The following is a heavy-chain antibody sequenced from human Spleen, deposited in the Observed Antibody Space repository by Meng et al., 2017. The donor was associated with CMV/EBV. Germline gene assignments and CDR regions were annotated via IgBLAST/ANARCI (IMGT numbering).Heavy chain of an antibody. CDR2: TYYRSKWYN. J-gene: IGHJ5*02. CDR3: ARDKGPAYRNSGYDYVGP. Sequence: SQTLSLTCAISGDSVSSNSAAWNWIRQSPSRGLEWLGRTYYRSKWYNDYAVSVKSRITINPDTSKNQFSLQLNSVTPEGTAVYYCARDKGPAYRNSGYDYVGPWGPGTWVTVSS. D-gene: IGHD5-12*01. V-gene: IGHV6-1*01. CDR1: GDSVSSNSAA.